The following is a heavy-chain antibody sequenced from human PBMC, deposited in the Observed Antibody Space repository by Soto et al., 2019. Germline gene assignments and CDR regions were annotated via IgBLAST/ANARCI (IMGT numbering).Heavy chain of an antibody. CDR2: TSYDGSDK. CDR1: GFPFRSYV. Sequence: QVQLVESGGGVVQPGTSLRVSCVGSGFPFRSYVIHWVRQAPGKGLEWVALTSYDGSDKYYDDSVRARFTISRDNSRNTVDLQIDSLRLEDTALYYCTRWGTTGGLDVWGQGTLVSVS. V-gene: IGHV3-30*19. D-gene: IGHD3-16*01. J-gene: IGHJ1*01. CDR3: TRWGTTGGLDV.